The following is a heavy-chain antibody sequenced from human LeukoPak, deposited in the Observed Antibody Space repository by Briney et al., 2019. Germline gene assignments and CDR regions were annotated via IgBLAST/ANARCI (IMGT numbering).Heavy chain of an antibody. V-gene: IGHV3-23*01. CDR3: AKDWTPHNRVYDCLDA. J-gene: IGHJ5*02. CDR2: IGSGADL. D-gene: IGHD3-16*01. Sequence: GSPRLSCVGSGFAFGVHAMSWVRQAPGKGPEWVATIGSGADLFYAESVKGRFTISRDDPRNTVWLQMNSLRAEDTALYYCAKDWTPHNRVYDCLDAWGQGTQVTVSS. CDR1: GFAFGVHA.